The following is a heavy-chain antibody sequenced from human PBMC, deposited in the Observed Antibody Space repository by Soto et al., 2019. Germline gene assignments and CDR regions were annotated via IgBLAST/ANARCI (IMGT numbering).Heavy chain of an antibody. D-gene: IGHD2-8*01. CDR2: IWYDGSNK. Sequence: GSLRLSCAASGFTFSSYGMHWVRQAPGKGLEWVAVIWYDGSNKYYADSVKGRFTISRDNSKNTLYLQMNSLRAEDTAVYYCARAPMIYRPVDWFDPWGQGTLVTVSS. CDR3: ARAPMIYRPVDWFDP. J-gene: IGHJ5*02. V-gene: IGHV3-33*01. CDR1: GFTFSSYG.